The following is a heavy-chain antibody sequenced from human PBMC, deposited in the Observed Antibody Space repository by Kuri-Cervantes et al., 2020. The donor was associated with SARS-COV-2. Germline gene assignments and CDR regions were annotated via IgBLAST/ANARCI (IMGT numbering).Heavy chain of an antibody. CDR1: GFTFSAYW. CDR3: ARGDGMDV. Sequence: GESLKISCAASGFTFSAYWMHWVRHAPGKGLVWVSHIDGDGTSIGYADSVKGRFTISRDNAKGTLYLQMYSLRAEDTAMYYCARGDGMDVWGQGTTVTVSS. V-gene: IGHV3-74*01. CDR2: IDGDGTSI. J-gene: IGHJ6*02.